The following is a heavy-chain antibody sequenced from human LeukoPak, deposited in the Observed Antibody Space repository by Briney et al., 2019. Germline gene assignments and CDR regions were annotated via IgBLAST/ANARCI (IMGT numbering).Heavy chain of an antibody. D-gene: IGHD5-12*01. J-gene: IGHJ4*02. V-gene: IGHV1-18*01. CDR3: ARDGATGYEKDY. CDR2: ISGYSGNT. Sequence: ASVKVSCKASGYTFTNYGITWVRQGPGQGLEWMGWISGYSGNTQYAQKLQGRVTITTDTSTSTAYMELRSLRSDDTAMYYCARDGATGYEKDYWGQGTLVTVSS. CDR1: GYTFTNYG.